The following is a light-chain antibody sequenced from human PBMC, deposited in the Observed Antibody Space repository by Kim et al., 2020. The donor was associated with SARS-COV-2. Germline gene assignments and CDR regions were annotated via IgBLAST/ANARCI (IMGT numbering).Light chain of an antibody. CDR2: GAS. V-gene: IGKV3-20*01. CDR3: QQYGSSPPT. CDR1: QSVTSNY. J-gene: IGKJ2*01. Sequence: EIVLTQSPGTRSLSPGERATLSCRASQSVTSNYLAWFQQKPGQAPRLLIYGASSRATGTPDTFSGSGSGTDFTLTISRLEPEDFAVYYCQQYGSSPPTFGQGTKLEI.